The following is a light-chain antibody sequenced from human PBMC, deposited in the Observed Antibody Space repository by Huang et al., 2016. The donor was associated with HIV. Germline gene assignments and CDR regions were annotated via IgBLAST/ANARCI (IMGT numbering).Light chain of an antibody. J-gene: IGKJ4*01. Sequence: DIVMPQSPLSLPVTPGEPASISCRSSQILLHSDGYNYLDWYRQRPGQSPQLLIYLGSNRASGVPDRFSGSGSGTDFTLKISRLEAEDVGVYYCMQALQTPRTFGGGTKVEIK. V-gene: IGKV2-28*01. CDR2: LGS. CDR1: QILLHSDGYNY. CDR3: MQALQTPRT.